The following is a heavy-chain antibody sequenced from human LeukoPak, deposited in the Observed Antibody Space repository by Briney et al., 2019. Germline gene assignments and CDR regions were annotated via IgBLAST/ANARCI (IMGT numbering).Heavy chain of an antibody. CDR1: GGFISSSSYY. Sequence: PSETLSLTCTVSGGFISSSSYYWGWIRQPPGKGLEWIGSIYYSGSTYYNPSLKSRVTISVDTSKNQFSLKLSSVTAADMAVYYCASTVDTAMVSFDPWGQGTLVTVSS. D-gene: IGHD5-18*01. J-gene: IGHJ5*02. V-gene: IGHV4-39*01. CDR2: IYYSGST. CDR3: ASTVDTAMVSFDP.